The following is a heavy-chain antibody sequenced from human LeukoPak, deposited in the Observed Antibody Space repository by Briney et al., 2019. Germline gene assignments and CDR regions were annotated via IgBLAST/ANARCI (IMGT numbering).Heavy chain of an antibody. CDR1: GGSFSGYY. CDR2: INHSGST. V-gene: IGHV4-34*01. D-gene: IGHD2-15*01. CDR3: ARDYRGYCSGGSCNTYAFDI. Sequence: SETLSLTCAVYGGSFSGYYWSWIRQPPGKGLEWIGEINHSGSTNYNPSLKSRVTISVDTSKNQFSLKLSSVTAADTAVYYCARDYRGYCSGGSCNTYAFDIWGQGTMVTVSS. J-gene: IGHJ3*02.